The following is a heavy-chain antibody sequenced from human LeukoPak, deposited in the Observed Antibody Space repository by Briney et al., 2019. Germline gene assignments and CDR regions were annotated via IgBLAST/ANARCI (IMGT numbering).Heavy chain of an antibody. CDR2: IIPIFGTA. D-gene: IGHD6-13*01. CDR1: GGTFSSYA. Sequence: GASVKVSCKASGGTFSSYAISWVRQAPGQGLEWMGGIIPIFGTANYAQKFQGRVTITADESTSTAYMELSSLRSEDTAVYYCARAGIAAARPSYYYYGMDVWGQGTTVTVSS. J-gene: IGHJ6*02. V-gene: IGHV1-69*13. CDR3: ARAGIAAARPSYYYYGMDV.